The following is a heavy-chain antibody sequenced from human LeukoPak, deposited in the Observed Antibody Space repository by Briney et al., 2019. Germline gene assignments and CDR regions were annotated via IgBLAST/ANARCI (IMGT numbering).Heavy chain of an antibody. CDR3: ARLRGPTDPFEY. V-gene: IGHV3-11*01. D-gene: IGHD4-17*01. CDR2: ISSSGSTI. Sequence: GGSLRLSCLTSGFIFSDYYMSWIRQAPGKGLECVAYISSSGSTISYADSVKGRFTISRDIAKNSLYLQMHSLRAEDTAAYYCARLRGPTDPFEYWGQGTPVTVSS. J-gene: IGHJ4*02. CDR1: GFIFSDYY.